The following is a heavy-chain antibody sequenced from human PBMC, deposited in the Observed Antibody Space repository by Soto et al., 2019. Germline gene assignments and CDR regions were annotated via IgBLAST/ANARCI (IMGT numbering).Heavy chain of an antibody. J-gene: IGHJ5*02. D-gene: IGHD1-7*01. Sequence: GASVKVSCKASGYTFTGYYMHWVRHAPGQGLEWMGWINPNSGGTNYAQKFQGRVTMTRDTSISKAYMELSRLRSDDTAVYYCARDRTGTTFWFDPWGQGTLVTVSS. V-gene: IGHV1-2*02. CDR2: INPNSGGT. CDR1: GYTFTGYY. CDR3: ARDRTGTTFWFDP.